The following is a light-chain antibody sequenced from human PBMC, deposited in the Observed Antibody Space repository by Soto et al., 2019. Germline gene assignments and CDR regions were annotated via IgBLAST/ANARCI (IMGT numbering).Light chain of an antibody. CDR2: DTS. CDR3: LLSYSCARPHV. J-gene: IGLJ1*01. Sequence: QAVVTQEPSLTVSPGGTVTLTCGSSTGAVTSAHYPYWFQQKPGQAPRTLIYDTSNKYSWTPARFSGSLLGGKAALTLSGAQPEDEAEYYCLLSYSCARPHVFGSGTKPTVL. V-gene: IGLV7-46*01. CDR1: TGAVTSAHY.